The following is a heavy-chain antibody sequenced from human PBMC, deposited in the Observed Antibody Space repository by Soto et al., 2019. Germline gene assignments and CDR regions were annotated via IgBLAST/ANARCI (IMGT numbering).Heavy chain of an antibody. CDR2: IWYDGSNK. Sequence: GGSLRLSCAASGFTFSSYGMHWVRQAPGKGLEWVAVIWYDGSNKYYADSVKGRFTISRDNSKNTLYLQMNSLRAEDTAVYYCARAKVVPAAMIDYYYGMDVWGQGTTVTVSS. J-gene: IGHJ6*02. CDR3: ARAKVVPAAMIDYYYGMDV. CDR1: GFTFSSYG. V-gene: IGHV3-33*01. D-gene: IGHD2-2*01.